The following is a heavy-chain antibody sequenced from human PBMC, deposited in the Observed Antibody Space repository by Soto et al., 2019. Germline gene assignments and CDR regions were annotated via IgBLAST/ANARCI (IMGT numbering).Heavy chain of an antibody. J-gene: IGHJ3*02. Sequence: SETLSLTCTVSGGSISSGGYYWSWIRQRPGKGLEWIGYIYYSGSTYYNPSLKSRVTISVDTSKNQFSLKLSSVTAADTAVYYCARDSRYDFWSGYRGPKGAFDIWGQGTMVTVSS. D-gene: IGHD3-3*01. V-gene: IGHV4-31*03. CDR2: IYYSGST. CDR3: ARDSRYDFWSGYRGPKGAFDI. CDR1: GGSISSGGYY.